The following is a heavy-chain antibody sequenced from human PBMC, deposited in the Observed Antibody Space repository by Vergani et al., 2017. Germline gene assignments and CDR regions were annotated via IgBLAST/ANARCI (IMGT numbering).Heavy chain of an antibody. D-gene: IGHD2-21*01. CDR1: GFTFRNYE. CDR2: ISSSGSTK. CDR3: AGWAPSGDPVVEDAFDI. J-gene: IGHJ3*02. Sequence: EVQLVESGGGLVQPGGSLRLSCAASGFTFRNYEMNWVRQAPGKGLEWVSYISSSGSTKYYADSVKGRFTISRDNAKNSLYMQMNSLRVEDTAVYYCAGWAPSGDPVVEDAFDIWGQGTMVSVSS. V-gene: IGHV3-48*03.